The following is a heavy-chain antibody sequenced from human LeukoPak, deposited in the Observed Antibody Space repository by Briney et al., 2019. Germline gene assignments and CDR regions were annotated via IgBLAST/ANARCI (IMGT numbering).Heavy chain of an antibody. D-gene: IGHD6-19*01. V-gene: IGHV3-11*01. Sequence: GGSLRLSCAASGFTFSDYHMSWIRQAPGKGLEWVSYISSSGSTIYYADSVKGRFTISRDNAKNSLYLQMNSLRAEDTAVYYCASLEPGIAVAAYWGQGTLVTVSS. CDR2: ISSSGSTI. J-gene: IGHJ4*02. CDR1: GFTFSDYH. CDR3: ASLEPGIAVAAY.